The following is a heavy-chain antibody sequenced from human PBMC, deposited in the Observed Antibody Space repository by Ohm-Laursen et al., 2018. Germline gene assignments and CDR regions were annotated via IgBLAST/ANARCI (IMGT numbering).Heavy chain of an antibody. V-gene: IGHV1-46*01. J-gene: IGHJ4*02. CDR2: INPSDGKT. D-gene: IGHD1-26*01. Sequence: GASVKVSCKPSGYTSTRYYTHWVRQAPRQRLERMGVINPSDGKTSNAQKFQGRFTMTRDTSTSTVYMELSSLRSEDTAVYYCTRELGGSYNDYWGQGTLVTVSS. CDR3: TRELGGSYNDY. CDR1: GYTSTRYY.